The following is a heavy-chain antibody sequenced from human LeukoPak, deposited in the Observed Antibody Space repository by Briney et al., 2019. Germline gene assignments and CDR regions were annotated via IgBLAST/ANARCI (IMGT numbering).Heavy chain of an antibody. D-gene: IGHD6-13*01. V-gene: IGHV1-69*13. CDR2: IIPIFGTA. CDR1: GGTFSSYA. Sequence: WASVKVSCKASGGTFSSYAISWVRQAPGQGLEWMGGIIPIFGTANYAQKFQGRDTITADESTSTAYMELSSLRSEDTAVYYCARGAGSSSWFHWGQGTLVTVSS. CDR3: ARGAGSSSWFH. J-gene: IGHJ4*02.